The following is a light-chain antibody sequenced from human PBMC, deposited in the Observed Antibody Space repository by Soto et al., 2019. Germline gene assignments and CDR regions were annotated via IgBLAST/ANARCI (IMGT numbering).Light chain of an antibody. CDR2: EAS. CDR1: QSVSSN. J-gene: IGKJ4*01. V-gene: IGKV3-11*01. Sequence: EIVMTQSPATLSVYPGERAHLSCRASQSVSSNLAWYQQKPGQAPRLLIYEASNRATGIPARFSGSGSGADFTLTISSLEPEDFALYYCQQHSNWPLTFGGGTKVDI. CDR3: QQHSNWPLT.